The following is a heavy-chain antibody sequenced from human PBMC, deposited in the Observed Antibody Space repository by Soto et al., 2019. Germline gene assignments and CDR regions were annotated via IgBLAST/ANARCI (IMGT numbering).Heavy chain of an antibody. D-gene: IGHD3-10*01. CDR2: ISGSGGST. CDR1: GFTFSSYA. V-gene: IGHV3-23*01. J-gene: IGHJ4*02. Sequence: AGGSLRLSCAASGFTFSSYAMSWVRQAPGKGLEWVSAISGSGGSTYYADSVKGRFTISRDNSKNTLYLQMNSLRAEDTAVYYCAKDGVLLWFGEPRFDYWGQGTLVTVSS. CDR3: AKDGVLLWFGEPRFDY.